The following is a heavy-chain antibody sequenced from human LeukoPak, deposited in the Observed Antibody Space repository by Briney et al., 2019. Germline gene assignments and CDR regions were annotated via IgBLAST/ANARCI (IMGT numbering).Heavy chain of an antibody. Sequence: GGSLRLSCAAFGFTFSSYAMNWVRQAPGKGLEWVSAISGSGGSTYYADSVKGRFTISRDNSKNTLYLQMNSLRAEDTAVYYCAKSKSITMVRGEVDLDYWGQGSLVTVSS. V-gene: IGHV3-23*01. CDR3: AKSKSITMVRGEVDLDY. J-gene: IGHJ4*02. CDR1: GFTFSSYA. CDR2: ISGSGGST. D-gene: IGHD3-10*01.